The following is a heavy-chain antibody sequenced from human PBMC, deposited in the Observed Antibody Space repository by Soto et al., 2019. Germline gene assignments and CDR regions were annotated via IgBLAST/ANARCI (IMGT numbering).Heavy chain of an antibody. J-gene: IGHJ5*02. CDR3: AKILTPTHGDPDKNNWFDP. D-gene: IGHD4-17*01. CDR1: GYTFTNYG. CDR2: ISASNGNT. V-gene: IGHV1-18*04. Sequence: ASVKVSCKTSGYTFTNYGINWVRQAPGQGLEWMGWISASNGNTNYAPKLQGRVTMTTDTSTSTAYMELRSLRSDDTAVYYCAKILTPTHGDPDKNNWFDPWGQGTLVTVSS.